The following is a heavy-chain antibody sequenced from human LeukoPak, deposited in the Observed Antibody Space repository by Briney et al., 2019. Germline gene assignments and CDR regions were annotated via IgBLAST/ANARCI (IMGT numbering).Heavy chain of an antibody. CDR1: RFTVRSNY. D-gene: IGHD3-10*01. J-gene: IGHJ4*02. V-gene: IGHV3-53*01. CDR2: IHGAGST. Sequence: GGSLRLSCAASRFTVRSNYMSWVRHAPGKGLEWGSLIHGAGSTFYADSVKGRFTISRDNSNNTLYLQMNSLKDADTAVYYCARGVLGVKPLDFWGQGTLVTVSS. CDR3: ARGVLGVKPLDF.